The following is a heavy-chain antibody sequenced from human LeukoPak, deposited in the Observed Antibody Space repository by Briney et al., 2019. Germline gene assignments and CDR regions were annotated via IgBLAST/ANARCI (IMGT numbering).Heavy chain of an antibody. D-gene: IGHD2-2*03. CDR3: TTELGYCSGTSCPIKRGYFDY. CDR2: IKSKTDGGTT. J-gene: IGHJ4*02. Sequence: PGGSLRLSCAASGFTFSNAWMSWVRQAPGKGLEWVGRIKSKTDGGTTDYAAPVKGRFTISRDDSKNTLYLQMNSLKTEDTAVYYCTTELGYCSGTSCPIKRGYFDYWGQGTLVTVSS. V-gene: IGHV3-15*01. CDR1: GFTFSNAW.